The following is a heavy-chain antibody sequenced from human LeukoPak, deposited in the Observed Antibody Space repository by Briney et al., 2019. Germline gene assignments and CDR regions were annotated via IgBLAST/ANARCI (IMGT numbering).Heavy chain of an antibody. CDR2: INGDGRST. CDR3: ERGAETVVTPNSVYI. V-gene: IGHV3-74*01. Sequence: GRSLRLSCEASGFTFGNYWMHWVRQAPGKGLLWVSRINGDGRSTDYADSVKGRFTISRDNDKNTLYLQMKSLRADDTDVYLCERGAETVVTPNSVYIWGQGTMVTVSS. J-gene: IGHJ3*02. CDR1: GFTFGNYW. D-gene: IGHD4-23*01.